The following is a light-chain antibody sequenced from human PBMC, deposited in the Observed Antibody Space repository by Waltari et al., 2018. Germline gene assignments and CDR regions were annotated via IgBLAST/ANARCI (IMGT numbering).Light chain of an antibody. CDR2: YAS. Sequence: EIVMRQSPATLAVSPGDTATLSCRASQNIGSSLAWYQQNPGQAPRLLIYYASTRATGIPARFSGSESGTEFTLTISNLQSEDFAIYYCQQYYNWPPKITFGQGTRLE. J-gene: IGKJ5*01. V-gene: IGKV3-15*01. CDR3: QQYYNWPPKIT. CDR1: QNIGSS.